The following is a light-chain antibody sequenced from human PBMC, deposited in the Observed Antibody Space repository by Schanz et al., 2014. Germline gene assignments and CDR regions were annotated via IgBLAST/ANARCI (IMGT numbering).Light chain of an antibody. CDR3: AAWDDSLSAWL. CDR1: SSNIGSNI. V-gene: IGLV1-44*01. CDR2: AND. Sequence: QSVLTQPPSASGTPGQRVTISCSGSSSNIGSNIVNWYQQFPGTAPTLLIYANDQRPSGVPDRFSGSKSGTSASLAISGLQSEDEADYYCAAWDDSLSAWLFGGGTKLTVL. J-gene: IGLJ3*02.